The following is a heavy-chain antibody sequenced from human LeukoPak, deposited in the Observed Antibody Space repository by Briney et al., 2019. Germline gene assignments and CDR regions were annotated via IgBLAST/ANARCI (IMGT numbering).Heavy chain of an antibody. Sequence: SETLSLTCAVYGGSFSGYYWSWIRQPQGKGLEWIGEINHSGSTNYNPSLKSRVTISVDTSKNQFSLKLSSVTAADTAVYYCARGGNQLLYSWRNWFDPWGQGTLVTVSS. CDR2: INHSGST. J-gene: IGHJ5*02. CDR3: ARGGNQLLYSWRNWFDP. V-gene: IGHV4-34*01. D-gene: IGHD2-2*02. CDR1: GGSFSGYY.